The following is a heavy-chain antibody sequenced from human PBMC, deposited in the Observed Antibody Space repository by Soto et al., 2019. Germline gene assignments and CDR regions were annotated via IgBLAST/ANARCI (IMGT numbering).Heavy chain of an antibody. D-gene: IGHD1-1*01. Sequence: QVQLVQSGAEVKRPGASVKVSCKASGYTFSTYYIHWVREAPGQGLEWMGWITPKSGGRKYIPKFQGRVTMTRDTSTNTVYMELNSLNYDDTAVYYCAGRGATSGTAIEHWGQGTLVSVSS. CDR1: GYTFSTYY. J-gene: IGHJ1*01. CDR2: ITPKSGGR. V-gene: IGHV1-2*02. CDR3: AGRGATSGTAIEH.